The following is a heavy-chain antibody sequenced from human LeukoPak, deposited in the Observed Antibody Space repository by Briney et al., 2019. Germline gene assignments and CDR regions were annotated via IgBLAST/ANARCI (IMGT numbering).Heavy chain of an antibody. CDR1: GFTSSDHY. CDR2: IRNKVNSYTT. CDR3: ATSNSNGLSLFDY. V-gene: IGHV3-72*01. J-gene: IGHJ4*02. Sequence: GGSLRLSCVVSGFTSSDHYIDWARQAPGKGLEWVGRIRNKVNSYTTEYAASVKDRFTISRDDSKNSVWLQMNSLKTEDSAVYYRATSNSNGLSLFDYWGQGTLVTVSS. D-gene: IGHD6-25*01.